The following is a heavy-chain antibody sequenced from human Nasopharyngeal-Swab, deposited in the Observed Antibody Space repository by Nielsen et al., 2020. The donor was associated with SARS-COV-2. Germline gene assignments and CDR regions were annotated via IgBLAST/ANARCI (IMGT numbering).Heavy chain of an antibody. V-gene: IGHV3-43*02. CDR2: ISKGGGTT. CDR3: AKETYNSTYYFFDS. CDR1: GFRFDDYA. J-gene: IGHJ4*02. Sequence: GGSLRLSCAASGFRFDDYAMHWVRQTPGKGLEWVSLISKGGGTTYYADSVKGRFTISRDNSKNSLYLQVNSLRTEDTALYYCAKETYNSTYYFFDSWGQGTLVTVSS. D-gene: IGHD4-11*01.